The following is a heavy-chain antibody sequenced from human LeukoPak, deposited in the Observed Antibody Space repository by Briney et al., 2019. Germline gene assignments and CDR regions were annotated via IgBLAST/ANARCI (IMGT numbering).Heavy chain of an antibody. V-gene: IGHV1-69*13. Sequence: SVKVSCKASGGTFSSYAISWVRQAPGQGLEWMGGIIPIFGTANYAQKFQGRVTITADESTSTAYMELSSLRSEDTAVSYCARGEPSCSSTSCYFFYFDYWGQGTLVTVSS. CDR1: GGTFSSYA. D-gene: IGHD2-2*01. J-gene: IGHJ4*02. CDR3: ARGEPSCSSTSCYFFYFDY. CDR2: IIPIFGTA.